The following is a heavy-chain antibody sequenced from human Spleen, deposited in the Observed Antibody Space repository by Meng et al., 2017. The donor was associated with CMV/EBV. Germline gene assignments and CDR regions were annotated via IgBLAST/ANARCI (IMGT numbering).Heavy chain of an antibody. CDR2: INSDGSST. CDR1: GFTFRNNW. J-gene: IGHJ4*02. D-gene: IGHD1-26*01. CDR3: ARDWSGSDDY. Sequence: LSLTCAASGFTFRNNWMHWVRQAPGKGLVWVSRINSDGSSTSYADSVKGRFTISRDNAKNTLYLQMNSLRAEDTAVYYCARDWSGSDDYWGQGTLVTVSS. V-gene: IGHV3-74*01.